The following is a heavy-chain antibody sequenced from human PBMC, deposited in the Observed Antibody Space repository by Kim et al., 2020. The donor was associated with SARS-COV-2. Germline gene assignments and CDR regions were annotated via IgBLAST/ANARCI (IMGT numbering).Heavy chain of an antibody. CDR2: INQDGSAK. J-gene: IGHJ3*02. CDR1: GFTFNNYW. D-gene: IGHD2-15*01. Sequence: GGSLRLSCAASGFTFNNYWMSWVRQAPGEGLECVANINQDGSAKYYVGSVKGRFTVSRDNAENSLYLQMSGLRAEDTAVYYCARELSGGKDAFDIWGQGTRVTVSS. CDR3: ARELSGGKDAFDI. V-gene: IGHV3-7*03.